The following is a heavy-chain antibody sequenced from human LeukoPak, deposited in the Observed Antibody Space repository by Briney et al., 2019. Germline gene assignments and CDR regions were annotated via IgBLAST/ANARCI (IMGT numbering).Heavy chain of an antibody. CDR1: GFTFSSYA. CDR2: ISYDGSNK. V-gene: IGHV3-30*04. D-gene: IGHD5-18*01. CDR3: ASPTSTEKLWLGYYGMDV. J-gene: IGHJ6*02. Sequence: PGGSLRLSCAASGFTFSSYAMHWVRQAPGKGLEWVAVISYDGSNKYYADSVKGRFTIPRDNSKNRLYLQMNSLRAEDTAVYYCASPTSTEKLWLGYYGMDVWGQGTTVTVSS.